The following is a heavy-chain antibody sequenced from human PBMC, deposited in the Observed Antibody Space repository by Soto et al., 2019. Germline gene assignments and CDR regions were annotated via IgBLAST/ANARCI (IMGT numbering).Heavy chain of an antibody. J-gene: IGHJ6*02. CDR2: IIPIFGAA. CDR1: GGSFNSFA. CDR3: ASWGEWGGDCYVNRIAV. Sequence: ASVKVSCKASGGSFNSFAISWVRQAPGQGLEWMGGIIPIFGAASYGQRIQGRVTITADESTSTAFMELSSLRSEDTAVYYCASWGEWGGDCYVNRIAVWGQGTRAPVS. D-gene: IGHD2-21*02. V-gene: IGHV1-69*13.